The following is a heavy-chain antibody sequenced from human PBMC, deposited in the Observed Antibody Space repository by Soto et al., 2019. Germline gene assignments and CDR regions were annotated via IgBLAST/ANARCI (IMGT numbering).Heavy chain of an antibody. V-gene: IGHV4-61*01. CDR1: IGSVSIATYS. Sequence: ASEALSLTCTVSIGSVSIATYSWNWIRQPPGKGLEWVGSIYYSGTTNYNPSLRSRVTISMDTSYNQLSLKLSSVTAADTAVYYCPRDMYLRNRAWGMDVWGQGTTVTVSS. J-gene: IGHJ6*02. D-gene: IGHD2-8*01. CDR3: PRDMYLRNRAWGMDV. CDR2: IYYSGTT.